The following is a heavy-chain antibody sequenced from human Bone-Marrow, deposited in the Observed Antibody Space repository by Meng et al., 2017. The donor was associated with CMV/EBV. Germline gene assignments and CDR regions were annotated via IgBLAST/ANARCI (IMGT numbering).Heavy chain of an antibody. J-gene: IGHJ4*02. Sequence: GESLKISFAASGFTFSSYAMSWVRQAPGKGLEWVGRIKSKTDGGTTDYAAPVKGRFTISRDDSKNTLYLQMNSLKTEDTAVYYCTTDKESGIVVVPAQADYWGQGTLVTVSS. D-gene: IGHD2-2*01. CDR3: TTDKESGIVVVPAQADY. CDR2: IKSKTDGGTT. CDR1: GFTFSSYA. V-gene: IGHV3-15*01.